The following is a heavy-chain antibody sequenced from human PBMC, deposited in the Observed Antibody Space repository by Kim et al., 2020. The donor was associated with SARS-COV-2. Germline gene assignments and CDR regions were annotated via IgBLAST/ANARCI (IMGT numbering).Heavy chain of an antibody. J-gene: IGHJ4*02. CDR2: IWYDGSNK. CDR3: ARDLPPLPNDYGDPFDY. CDR1: GFTFSSYG. D-gene: IGHD4-17*01. Sequence: GGSLRLSCAASGFTFSSYGMHWVRQAPGKGLEWVAVIWYDGSNKYYADSVKGRFTISRDNSKNTLYLQMNSLRAEDTAVYYCARDLPPLPNDYGDPFDYWGQGTLVTVSS. V-gene: IGHV3-33*01.